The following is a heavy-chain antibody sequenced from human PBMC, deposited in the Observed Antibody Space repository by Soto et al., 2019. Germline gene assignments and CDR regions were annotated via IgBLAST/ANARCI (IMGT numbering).Heavy chain of an antibody. Sequence: QVQLVESGGGVVQPGTSLRLSCAASGFTFRGYPMHWVRQAPGKGLEWVAVVSSDGSNEHYADSVKGRFTISRDNSKNTLYLQMNTLTEDTAVYYGARDRAFNYGFDYWGQGTLVTVSS. CDR3: ARDRAFNYGFDY. D-gene: IGHD3-16*01. J-gene: IGHJ4*02. CDR2: VSSDGSNE. CDR1: GFTFRGYP. V-gene: IGHV3-30*14.